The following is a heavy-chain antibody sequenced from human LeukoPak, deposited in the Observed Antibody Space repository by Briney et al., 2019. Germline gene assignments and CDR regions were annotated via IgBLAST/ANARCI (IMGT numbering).Heavy chain of an antibody. Sequence: ASVKVSCKASAYTFTGYYMHWVRQAPAQGLECMGWINPDSGGTNYAQKFQGRVTMTRDTSISTAYMEVSRLRSDDTAVYYCAREGSGWYGNFDYWGQGTLVTVSS. V-gene: IGHV1-2*02. CDR2: INPDSGGT. D-gene: IGHD6-19*01. CDR3: AREGSGWYGNFDY. J-gene: IGHJ4*02. CDR1: AYTFTGYY.